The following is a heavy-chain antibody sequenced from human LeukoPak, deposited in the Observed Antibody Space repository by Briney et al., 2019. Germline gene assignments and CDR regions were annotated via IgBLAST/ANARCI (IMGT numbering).Heavy chain of an antibody. D-gene: IGHD1-1*01. V-gene: IGHV4-59*01. CDR3: ARVSWSPGTSYYYMDV. J-gene: IGHJ6*03. CDR1: GGSISSYY. Sequence: SETLSLTCTVSGGSISSYYWSWIRQPPGKGLEWIGYIYYSGSTNYNPSLKSRVTISVDTSKNQFSLKLSSVTAADTAVYFCARVSWSPGTSYYYMDVWGKGTTVTVSS. CDR2: IYYSGST.